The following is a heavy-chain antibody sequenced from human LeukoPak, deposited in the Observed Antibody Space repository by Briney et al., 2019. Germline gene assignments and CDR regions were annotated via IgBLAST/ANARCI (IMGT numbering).Heavy chain of an antibody. V-gene: IGHV3-9*03. CDR2: ISWNSGSI. D-gene: IGHD5-18*01. Sequence: PGGSLRLSCAASGFTFDDHGMHWVRQAPGKGLEWVSGISWNSGSIGYADSVKGRFTISRDNAKDSLYLQMNILRVEDMGLYYCTRASGYSSGAVDYWGQGTLVTVSS. J-gene: IGHJ4*02. CDR1: GFTFDDHG. CDR3: TRASGYSSGAVDY.